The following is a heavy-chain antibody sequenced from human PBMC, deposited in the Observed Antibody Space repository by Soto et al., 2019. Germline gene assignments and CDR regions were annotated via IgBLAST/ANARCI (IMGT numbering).Heavy chain of an antibody. V-gene: IGHV1-69*06. Sequence: QVQLVQSGTVVQRRGSSVKVSCQASGGTFSSHGMAWVRQAPGQGLEWMGGIIPTFGTPTYAPKFQGRVTITADKSTNTAYMELSSLRSVDTGVYYCASERSAQYFDFWGQGTLITVSS. CDR3: ASERSAQYFDF. D-gene: IGHD1-26*01. CDR1: GGTFSSHG. J-gene: IGHJ4*02. CDR2: IIPTFGTP.